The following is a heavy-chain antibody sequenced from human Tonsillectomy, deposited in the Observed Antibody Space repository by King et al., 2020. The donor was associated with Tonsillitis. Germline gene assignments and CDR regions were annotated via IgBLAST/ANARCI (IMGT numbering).Heavy chain of an antibody. J-gene: IGHJ6*03. CDR1: GFTFSSYE. CDR3: ARIYNHHYYMDV. CDR2: ISSSGFTI. V-gene: IGHV3-48*03. Sequence: VQLVESGGGLVQPGGSLRLSCAASGFTFSSYEMNWVRQAPGKGLEWVSYISSSGFTIYYADSVKGRFTISRDNAKNSLYLQMNSLRAEDTAVYYCARIYNHHYYMDVWGKGTTGTVPS.